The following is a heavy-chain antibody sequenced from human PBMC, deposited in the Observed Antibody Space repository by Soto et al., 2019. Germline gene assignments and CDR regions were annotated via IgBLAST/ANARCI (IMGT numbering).Heavy chain of an antibody. CDR1: GGSFSGYY. V-gene: IGHV4-34*01. J-gene: IGHJ3*02. CDR3: ARGPHLLVAVAGRVGAFDI. CDR2: INHSGST. Sequence: SETLSLTCAVYGGSFSGYYWSWIRQPPGKGLEWIGEINHSGSTNYNPSLKSRATISVDTSKNQFSLKLSSVTAADTAVYYCARGPHLLVAVAGRVGAFDIWGQGTMVT. D-gene: IGHD6-19*01.